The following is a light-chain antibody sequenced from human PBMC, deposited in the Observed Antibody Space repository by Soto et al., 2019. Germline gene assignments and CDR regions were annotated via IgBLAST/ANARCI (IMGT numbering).Light chain of an antibody. Sequence: EIVLTQSPGTLSLSPGERATLSCRASQSVSSNLAWFQQKPGQAPRLLIYGASTRATGIPATFSGSGSGTEFTLTISSLQSEDFAVYYCQQYNDRPGTFGQGTKVDIK. V-gene: IGKV3-15*01. CDR2: GAS. CDR3: QQYNDRPGT. J-gene: IGKJ1*01. CDR1: QSVSSN.